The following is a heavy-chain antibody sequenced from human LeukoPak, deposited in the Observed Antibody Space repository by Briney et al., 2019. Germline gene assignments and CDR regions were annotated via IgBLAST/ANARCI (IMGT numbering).Heavy chain of an antibody. D-gene: IGHD5-18*01. CDR2: INPSGGST. V-gene: IGHV1-46*01. CDR1: GYTFTTYY. CDR3: ARDGEVASSYGYYYYYMDV. J-gene: IGHJ6*03. Sequence: ASVKVSCKASGYTFTTYYMHWVRQAPGQGFEWMGIINPSGGSTSYAQKFQGRVTMTRDTSTSTVYMELSSLRSEDTAVYYCARDGEVASSYGYYYYYMDVWGKGTTVTVPS.